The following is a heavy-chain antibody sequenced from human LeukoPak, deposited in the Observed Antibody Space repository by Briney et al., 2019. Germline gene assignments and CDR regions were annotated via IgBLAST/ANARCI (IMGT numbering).Heavy chain of an antibody. CDR3: ARGYDY. CDR2: INYSGNN. V-gene: IGHV4-39*01. J-gene: IGHJ4*02. Sequence: SETLSLTCTVSGGSIIGSTYYWGWLRQPPGKGLDWIGIINYSGNNYYNPSLRRRVTISVDTSKNQFSLNLSSMPASDTAVYYRARGYDYWGQGTLVTVSS. CDR1: GGSIIGSTYY. D-gene: IGHD3-22*01.